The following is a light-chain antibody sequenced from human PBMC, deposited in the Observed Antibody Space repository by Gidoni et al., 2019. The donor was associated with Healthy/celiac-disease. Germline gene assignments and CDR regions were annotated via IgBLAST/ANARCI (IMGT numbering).Light chain of an antibody. J-gene: IGKJ3*01. CDR1: PSVSNY. Sequence: EIVLTQSPATLSLSPGERATISCSASPSVSNYLAWYQQNPGQAPRLLIYDASNRATGIPARFSGSGSGSDFTLTISSLEPEDFAVYYCQQRSNWPPTFGPGTKVDIK. CDR2: DAS. V-gene: IGKV3-11*02. CDR3: QQRSNWPPT.